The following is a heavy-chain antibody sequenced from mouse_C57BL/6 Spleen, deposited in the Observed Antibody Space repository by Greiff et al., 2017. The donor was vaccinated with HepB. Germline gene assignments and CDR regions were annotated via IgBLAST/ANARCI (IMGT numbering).Heavy chain of an antibody. V-gene: IGHV5-4*01. CDR3: ARDAMITTDWYFDV. J-gene: IGHJ1*03. CDR1: GFTFSSYA. Sequence: EVMLVESGGGLVKPGGSLKLSCAASGFTFSSYAMSWVRQTPEKRLEWVATISDGGSYTYYPDYVKGRFTISRDNAKNNLYLQMSHLKSEDTAMYYCARDAMITTDWYFDVWGTGTTVTVSS. D-gene: IGHD2-4*01. CDR2: ISDGGSYT.